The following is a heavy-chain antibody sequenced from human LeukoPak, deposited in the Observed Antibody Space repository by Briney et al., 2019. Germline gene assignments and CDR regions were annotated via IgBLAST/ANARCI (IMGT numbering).Heavy chain of an antibody. CDR3: ARRHGRCSDGSCYYPDY. CDR2: MNPNSGNT. CDR1: GYTFTSYD. V-gene: IGHV1-8*01. D-gene: IGHD2-15*01. Sequence: GASVKVSCKASGYTFTSYDINWVRRATGRGLEWMGWMNPNSGNTGYAQKFQGRVTMTRNSSITTAYMELSSLRSEDTAVYYCARRHGRCSDGSCYYPDYWGQGTLVTVSS. J-gene: IGHJ4*02.